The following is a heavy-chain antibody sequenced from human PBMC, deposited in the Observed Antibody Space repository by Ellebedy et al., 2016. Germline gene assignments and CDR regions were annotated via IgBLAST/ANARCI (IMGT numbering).Heavy chain of an antibody. D-gene: IGHD3-10*01. CDR2: ISSSSSYI. V-gene: IGHV3-21*01. J-gene: IGHJ4*02. CDR3: ARPYGSGSVARDY. Sequence: GGSLRLSXAASGFTFSSYSMNWVRQAPGKGLEWVSSISSSSSYIYYADSVKGRFTISRDNAKNSLYLQMNSLRAEDTAVYYCARPYGSGSVARDYWGQGTLVTVSS. CDR1: GFTFSSYS.